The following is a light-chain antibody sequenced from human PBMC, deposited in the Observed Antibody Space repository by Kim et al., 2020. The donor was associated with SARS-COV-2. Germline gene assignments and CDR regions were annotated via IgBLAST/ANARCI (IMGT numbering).Light chain of an antibody. CDR3: ETWDTNTQV. CDR1: SGNSKYI. CDR2: LESSGSY. V-gene: IGLV4-60*03. Sequence: SSDKRTCTLSSGNSKYIIAWHQQQPVKAPRYLMKLESSGSYNKGSGVPDRFSGASSGADRYLIISSLQSDDEADYYCETWDTNTQVFGGGTKVTVL. J-gene: IGLJ3*02.